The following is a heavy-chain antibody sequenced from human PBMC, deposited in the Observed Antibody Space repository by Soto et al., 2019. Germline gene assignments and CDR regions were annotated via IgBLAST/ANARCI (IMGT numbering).Heavy chain of an antibody. CDR2: INHSGST. CDR3: AKVRHGSYSYYGMDV. CDR1: GGSFTNYY. Sequence: KTSETLSLTCFVSGGSFTNYYWTWIRQSPGKGLEWIGEINHSGSTNYNPSLKSRVTILVDTSKNRFSLKLSSVTAADTAVYYCAKVRHGSYSYYGMDVWGQGTTVTVSS. J-gene: IGHJ6*02. V-gene: IGHV4-34*01.